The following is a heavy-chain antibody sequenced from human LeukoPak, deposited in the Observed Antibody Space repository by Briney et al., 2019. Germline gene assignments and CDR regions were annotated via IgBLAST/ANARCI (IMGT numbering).Heavy chain of an antibody. D-gene: IGHD5-12*01. J-gene: IGHJ3*02. V-gene: IGHV3-15*01. CDR1: GFTFSNAW. CDR2: IKSKTDGGTT. CDR3: TTDLVVATSSDAFDI. Sequence: GGSLRLSCAASGFTFSNAWMSWVRQAPGKGLEWVGRIKSKTDGGTTDYAAPVKGRFTISRDDSKNTLYLQMNSLKTEDTAVYYCTTDLVVATSSDAFDIWGQGTMVTVSS.